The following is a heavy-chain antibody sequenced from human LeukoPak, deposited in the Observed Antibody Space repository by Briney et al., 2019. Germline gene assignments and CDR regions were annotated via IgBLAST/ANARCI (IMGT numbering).Heavy chain of an antibody. CDR3: ARGITIFGVVPGY. J-gene: IGHJ4*02. CDR2: MNPNSGNT. CDR1: GYTFTTYD. V-gene: IGHV1-8*01. D-gene: IGHD3-3*01. Sequence: ASVKVSCKASGYTFTTYDINWVRQATGQGLEWMGWMNPNSGNTGSAQKFQGRVTMTRNTSISTAYVELSSLRSEDTAIYYCARGITIFGVVPGYWGQGTLVTVSS.